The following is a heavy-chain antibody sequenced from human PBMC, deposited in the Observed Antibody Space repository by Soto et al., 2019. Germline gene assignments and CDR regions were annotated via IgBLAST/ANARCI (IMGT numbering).Heavy chain of an antibody. CDR1: GFTVSSNY. D-gene: IGHD3-3*01. V-gene: IGHV3-53*04. J-gene: IGHJ2*01. CDR3: FRWKYYDDHRDLLAFPTQGSSDL. CDR2: IYSGGST. Sequence: PGGSLRLSCAASGFTVSSNYMSCARQAPGKGLEWVSVIYSGGSTYYADSVKGRFTISRHNSKNTLYLQMNSLRAEDTAVYYCFRWKYYDDHRDLLAFPTQGSSDL.